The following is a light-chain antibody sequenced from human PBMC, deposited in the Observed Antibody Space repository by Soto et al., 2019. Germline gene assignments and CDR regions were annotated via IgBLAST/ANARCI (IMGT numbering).Light chain of an antibody. Sequence: IVLPQSPGTLSLSPGEIVTLSCRASQSVTTRFTWYQHKPGQAPTLLMSGASNRASGVPVRFSGSGSVTDFTLTITRLEPEDFALYYCQQYGVSPITFGLGTRLEIK. CDR1: QSVTTR. CDR3: QQYGVSPIT. J-gene: IGKJ5*01. CDR2: GAS. V-gene: IGKV3-20*01.